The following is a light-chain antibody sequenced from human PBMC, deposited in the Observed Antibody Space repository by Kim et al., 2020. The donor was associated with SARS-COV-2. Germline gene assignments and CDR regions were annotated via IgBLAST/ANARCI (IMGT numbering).Light chain of an antibody. J-gene: IGKJ2*01. CDR2: WAS. CDR3: QQYYTTPYT. V-gene: IGKV4-1*01. Sequence: RATINCKSSQSVLYSSNNQNYLAWYQQKPGLPPKLLIYWASTREHGVPDRFSGSGSGTDFTLTISSLQAEDVAVYDCQQYYTTPYTFGQGTKLEIK. CDR1: QSVLYSSNNQNY.